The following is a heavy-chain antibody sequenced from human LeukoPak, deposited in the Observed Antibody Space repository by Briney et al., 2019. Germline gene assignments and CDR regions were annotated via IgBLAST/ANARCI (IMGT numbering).Heavy chain of an antibody. CDR2: INPNSGGT. V-gene: IGHV1-2*02. CDR1: GYTFTGYY. D-gene: IGHD3-10*01. J-gene: IGHJ4*02. CDR3: ARDELMVRGGYWGV. Sequence: GASVKVSCKASGYTFTGYYMHWVRQAPGQGLEWMGWINPNSGGTNYAQKFQGRVTMTRDTSISTAYMELSRLRSDDTAVYYCARDELMVRGGYWGVWGQGTLVTVSS.